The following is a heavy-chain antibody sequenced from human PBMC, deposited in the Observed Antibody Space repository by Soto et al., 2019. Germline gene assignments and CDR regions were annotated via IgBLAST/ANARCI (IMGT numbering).Heavy chain of an antibody. J-gene: IGHJ4*02. Sequence: PSETLSLTCTVSGVSISISSYYWGWIRQPPGKGLEWIGSIYYSGSTYYNPSLKSRVTISVDTSKNQFSLKLSSVTAADTAVYYCARHLRTVTNQGLSQSYYFDYWGQGTLVNVS. V-gene: IGHV4-39*01. CDR3: ARHLRTVTNQGLSQSYYFDY. CDR2: IYYSGST. D-gene: IGHD4-17*01. CDR1: GVSISISSYY.